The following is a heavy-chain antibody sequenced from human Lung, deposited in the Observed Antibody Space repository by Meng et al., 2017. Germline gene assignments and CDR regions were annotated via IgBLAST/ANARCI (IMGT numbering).Heavy chain of an antibody. V-gene: IGHV4-30-4*01. D-gene: IGHD4-17*01. CDR3: ARGDYDGLAY. CDR2: IYYSGST. Sequence: QVQLQESGPGLVKPSQTLSPTCSVSGGSISSGDSYWSWIRQPPGKGMEWIGYIYYSGSTYYNPSLRSRITISVDTSKNQFSLRLRSVTAADTAVYYCARGDYDGLAYWGQGTLVTVSS. CDR1: GGSISSGDSY. J-gene: IGHJ4*02.